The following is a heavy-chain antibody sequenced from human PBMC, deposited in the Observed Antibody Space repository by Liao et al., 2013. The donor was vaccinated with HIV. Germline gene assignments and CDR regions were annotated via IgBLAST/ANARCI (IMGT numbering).Heavy chain of an antibody. J-gene: IGHJ3*02. Sequence: QVQLQESGPGLVKPSQTLSLTCIVSGGSISSGDYYWSWIRQPPGKGLEWMGYIYYSGNTYYNPSLKGRVTISVDTAKNQFSLKLRSLTAADTAVYFCATDVAGRGGXFDIWGQGTMVTVSS. D-gene: IGHD3-16*01. V-gene: IGHV4-30-4*01. CDR1: GGSISSGDYY. CDR3: ATDVAGRGGXFDI. CDR2: IYYSGNT.